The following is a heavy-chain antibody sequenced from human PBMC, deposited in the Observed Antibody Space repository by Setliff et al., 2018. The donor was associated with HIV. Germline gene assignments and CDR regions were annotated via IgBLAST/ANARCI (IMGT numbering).Heavy chain of an antibody. V-gene: IGHV3-20*04. CDR1: GFTFDDYG. CDR3: ASRIGQGGMDV. J-gene: IGHJ6*03. Sequence: GGSLRLSCAASGFTFDDYGMSWVRQAPGKGLEWVSGQYVHYADSLQGRFTISRDNAKNTLSLQMNSLRAEDSAVYYCASRIGQGGMDVWGKGTTVTVSS. CDR2: QYVH. D-gene: IGHD3-16*01.